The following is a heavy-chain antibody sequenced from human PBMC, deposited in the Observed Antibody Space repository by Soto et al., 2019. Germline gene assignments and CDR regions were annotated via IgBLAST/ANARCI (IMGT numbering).Heavy chain of an antibody. CDR3: AREKIVVVPAAPYYDFWSGYEYYYYYYGMDV. CDR2: TRNKANSYTT. J-gene: IGHJ6*02. Sequence: PGGSLRLSCAASGFTFSDHYMDWVRQAPGKGLEWVGRTRNKANSYTTEYAASVKGRFTISRDDSKNSLYLQMNSLKTEDTAVYYCAREKIVVVPAAPYYDFWSGYEYYYYYYGMDVWGQGTTVTVS. V-gene: IGHV3-72*01. CDR1: GFTFSDHY. D-gene: IGHD3-3*01.